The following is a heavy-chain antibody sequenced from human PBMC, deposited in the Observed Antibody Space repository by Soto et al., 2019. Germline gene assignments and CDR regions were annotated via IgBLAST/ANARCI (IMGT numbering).Heavy chain of an antibody. D-gene: IGHD3-22*01. CDR2: ISAYNGNS. J-gene: IGHJ4*02. Sequence: ASVKVSCKASGYTFTSYGISWVRQAPGQGLEWMGWISAYNGNSNYAQKLQGRVTMTTDTSTSTAYMELRSLRSDDTAVYYCARVPLIVVVIYFDYWGQGTLVTVSS. V-gene: IGHV1-18*01. CDR1: GYTFTSYG. CDR3: ARVPLIVVVIYFDY.